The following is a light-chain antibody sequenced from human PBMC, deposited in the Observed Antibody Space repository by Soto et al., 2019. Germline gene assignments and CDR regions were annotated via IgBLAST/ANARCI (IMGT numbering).Light chain of an antibody. CDR2: AAS. V-gene: IGKV1-17*01. Sequence: DIQMTQSPSSLSVSVGDRVTITCRASQDIRSDLGWFQQKPGKAPKRLMYAASTLESGVPSRFSGSRSGTEFTLTISSLQPEDFATYYCLQHNSYPFTFGPGTKVDIK. CDR3: LQHNSYPFT. CDR1: QDIRSD. J-gene: IGKJ3*01.